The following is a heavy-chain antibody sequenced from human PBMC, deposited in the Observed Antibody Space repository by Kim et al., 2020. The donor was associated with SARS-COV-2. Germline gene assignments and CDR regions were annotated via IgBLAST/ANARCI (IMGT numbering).Heavy chain of an antibody. CDR2: ISYDGSNK. J-gene: IGHJ4*02. CDR1: GFTFSSYG. V-gene: IGHV3-30*18. CDR3: AKDPYYYGSGSPDY. D-gene: IGHD3-10*01. Sequence: GGSLRLSCAASGFTFSSYGMHWVRQAPGKGLEWVAVISYDGSNKYYADSVKGRFTISRDNSKNTLNLQMNSLRAEDTAVYYCAKDPYYYGSGSPDYWGQG.